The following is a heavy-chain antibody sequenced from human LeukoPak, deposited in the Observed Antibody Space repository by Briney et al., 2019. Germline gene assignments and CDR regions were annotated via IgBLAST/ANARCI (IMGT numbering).Heavy chain of an antibody. J-gene: IGHJ3*02. CDR2: INQGGSDK. V-gene: IGHV3-7*05. D-gene: IGHD3-22*01. CDR1: GFSFGGYW. CDR3: AREYYDNSGGEDAFDI. Sequence: PGGSLRLSCAASGFSFGGYWMTWVRQAPGKGLEWVVNINQGGSDKYYVDSVRGRFTISRDNARNALYLQMNSLRAEDTAMYYCAREYYDNSGGEDAFDIWGPGTMVTVSS.